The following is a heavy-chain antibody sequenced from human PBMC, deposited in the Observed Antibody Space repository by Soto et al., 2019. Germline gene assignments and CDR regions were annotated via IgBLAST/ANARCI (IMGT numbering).Heavy chain of an antibody. D-gene: IGHD4-17*01. CDR2: INGDASRT. V-gene: IGHV3-74*01. Sequence: EEQLVESGGNLVQPGGSLRLSCAASGFTFNRYWMHWVRQTPERGLMWVSRINGDASRTNYADSVKGRFTISRDNAKNTVYLQMDSLRVEATAVYYCARGVPVHYGSDSWGRGTLVTVSS. CDR1: GFTFNRYW. J-gene: IGHJ4*02. CDR3: ARGVPVHYGSDS.